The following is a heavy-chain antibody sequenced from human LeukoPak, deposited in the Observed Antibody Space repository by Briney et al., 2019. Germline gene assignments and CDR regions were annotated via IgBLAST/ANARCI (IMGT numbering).Heavy chain of an antibody. CDR2: ISYDGSNK. J-gene: IGHJ6*02. CDR3: AREEDIVVVPAASSGRDYYYGMDV. D-gene: IGHD2-2*01. V-gene: IGHV3-30*04. CDR1: GFTFSSYA. Sequence: GRSLRLSCAASGFTFSSYAMHWVRQAPGKGLEWVAVISYDGSNKYYADSVKGRFTISRDNSKNTLYLQMNSLRAEDTAVYYCAREEDIVVVPAASSGRDYYYGMDVWGQGTTVTVPS.